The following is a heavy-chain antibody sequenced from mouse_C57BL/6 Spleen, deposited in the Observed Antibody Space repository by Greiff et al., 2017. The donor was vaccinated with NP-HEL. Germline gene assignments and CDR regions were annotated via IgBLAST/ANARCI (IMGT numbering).Heavy chain of an antibody. J-gene: IGHJ2*01. CDR3: AREGYYGSSSYYFDY. V-gene: IGHV3-6*01. Sequence: EVQLVESGPGLVKPSQSLSLTCSVTGYSITSGYYWNWIRQFPGNKLEWMGYISYDGSNNYNPSLKNRISITRDTSKNQFFLKLNSVTTEDTATYYCAREGYYGSSSYYFDYWGQGTTLTVSS. D-gene: IGHD1-1*01. CDR1: GYSITSGYY. CDR2: ISYDGSN.